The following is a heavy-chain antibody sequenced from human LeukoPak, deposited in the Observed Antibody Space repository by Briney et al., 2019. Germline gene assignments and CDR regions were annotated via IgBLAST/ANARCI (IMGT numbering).Heavy chain of an antibody. Sequence: GGSLRLSCAASGFTFSSYGMHWVRQAPGKGLEWVAFIRYDGSNKYYADSVKGRFTISRDNSKNTLYLQMNSLRAEDTAVYYCAKLSPLVVVPAATDAFDIWGQGTMVTVSS. V-gene: IGHV3-30*02. D-gene: IGHD2-2*01. CDR3: AKLSPLVVVPAATDAFDI. CDR2: IRYDGSNK. CDR1: GFTFSSYG. J-gene: IGHJ3*02.